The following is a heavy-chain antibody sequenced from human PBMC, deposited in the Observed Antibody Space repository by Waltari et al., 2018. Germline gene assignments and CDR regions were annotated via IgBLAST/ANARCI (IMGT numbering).Heavy chain of an antibody. CDR2: IYFSGSP. D-gene: IGHD2-21*01. J-gene: IGHJ6*02. CDR3: AKSPRKVGPYYYYGMDV. V-gene: IGHV4-59*01. CDR1: GDSITTYY. Sequence: QVQLQESGPGLVKPSETLSLTCTVSGDSITTYYWTWIRQPPGKGLEWIGYIYFSGSPAYHPSLKSRVTISIATSMTHFSLRLTSVTAADTAVYYCAKSPRKVGPYYYYGMDVWGQGTTVTVSS.